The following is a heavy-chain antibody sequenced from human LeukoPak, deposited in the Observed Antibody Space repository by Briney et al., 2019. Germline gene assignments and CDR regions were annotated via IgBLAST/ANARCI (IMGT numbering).Heavy chain of an antibody. CDR1: GGTFSSYA. Sequence: SVKVSCQASGGTFSSYAISWVRQAPGQGLEWMGGIIPIFGTANYAQKFQGRVTITTDESTSTAYMELSSLRSEDTAVYYCARGVLMVYAPYYFDYWGQGTLVTVSS. D-gene: IGHD2-8*01. J-gene: IGHJ4*02. CDR3: ARGVLMVYAPYYFDY. V-gene: IGHV1-69*05. CDR2: IIPIFGTA.